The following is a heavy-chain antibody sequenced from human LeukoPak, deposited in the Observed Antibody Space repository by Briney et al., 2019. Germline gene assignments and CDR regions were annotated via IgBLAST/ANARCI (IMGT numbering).Heavy chain of an antibody. Sequence: SETLSLTCTVSGGSISSGDYYWSWIRQPPGKGLEWIGYIYYSGSTYYNPSLKSRVTISVDTSKNQFSLKLSSVTAADTAVYYCARANYYGSGDVWYLDYWGQGTLVTVSP. V-gene: IGHV4-30-4*01. CDR1: GGSISSGDYY. CDR3: ARANYYGSGDVWYLDY. CDR2: IYYSGST. D-gene: IGHD3-10*01. J-gene: IGHJ4*02.